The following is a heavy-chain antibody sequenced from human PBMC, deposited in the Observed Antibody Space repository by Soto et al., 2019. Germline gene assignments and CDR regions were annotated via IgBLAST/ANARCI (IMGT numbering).Heavy chain of an antibody. Sequence: QVQLLQSGAEVKKPGSSVKVSCKASGGTFSSYAITWVRQAPGQGLEWMGGIVPLFGTTNYAQKCHGRVTITADESTSRAYMKLSSLRSEDTAVYYCARETTTVTREYFYYGMDVWGQGTTVTVSS. CDR3: ARETTTVTREYFYYGMDV. CDR2: IVPLFGTT. CDR1: GGTFSSYA. J-gene: IGHJ6*02. D-gene: IGHD4-17*01. V-gene: IGHV1-69*01.